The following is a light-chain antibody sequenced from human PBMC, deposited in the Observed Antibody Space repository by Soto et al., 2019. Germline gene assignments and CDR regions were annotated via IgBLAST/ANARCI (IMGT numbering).Light chain of an antibody. CDR1: ESLFGF. V-gene: IGKV3-15*01. Sequence: DIVLTQSPATLSVSPGDTVTLSCRASESLFGFLAWYQQKPGQAPRLLIYGVSTRATGIPARFSGGGSATDFTLTISSLQSEDSAFYFCQSYNDWPFASGLGTRLEI. CDR3: QSYNDWPFA. CDR2: GVS. J-gene: IGKJ2*01.